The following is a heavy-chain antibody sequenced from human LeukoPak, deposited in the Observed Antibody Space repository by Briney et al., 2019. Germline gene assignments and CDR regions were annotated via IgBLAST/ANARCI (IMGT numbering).Heavy chain of an antibody. CDR2: IYPGDSDN. CDR3: ARPPYYYDSSGYNDAFDI. D-gene: IGHD3-22*01. J-gene: IGHJ3*02. CDR1: GYRFTNYW. V-gene: IGHV5-51*01. Sequence: GESLKISCKGSGYRFTNYWIGWVRQMPGKGLEWMGIIYPGDSDNRYSPSFQGQVTISADKSISTAYLQWSSLKASDTAMYYCARPPYYYDSSGYNDAFDIWGQGTMVTVSS.